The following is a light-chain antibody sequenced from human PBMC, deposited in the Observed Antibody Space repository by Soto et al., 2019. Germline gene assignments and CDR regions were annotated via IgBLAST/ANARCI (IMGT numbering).Light chain of an antibody. V-gene: IGKV3D-20*02. CDR2: SVS. CDR1: ETVSDSQ. J-gene: IGKJ5*01. Sequence: EIVLTQSPDTLSLSPGERATISCRTSETVSDSQLAWYQQKPGQAPRLLIYSVSTRATGIADRFSGSGSGTDFTLTISRLEPEDFAVYYCQHRMNWPLTFGQGTRLEIK. CDR3: QHRMNWPLT.